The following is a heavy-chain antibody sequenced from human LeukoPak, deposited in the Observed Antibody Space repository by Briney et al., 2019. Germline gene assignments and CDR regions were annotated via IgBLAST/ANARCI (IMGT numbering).Heavy chain of an antibody. V-gene: IGHV1-2*02. CDR2: INPNSGGT. CDR1: GYTFTGYY. Sequence: ASVKVSCKASGYTFTGYYMHWVRQAPGQGLEWMGWINPNSGGTNYAQKFQGRVTMTRDTSISTAYMELSRLRSDDTAVYYCARDHTVTRILDYWGQGTLVTVSS. J-gene: IGHJ4*02. CDR3: ARDHTVTRILDY. D-gene: IGHD4-17*01.